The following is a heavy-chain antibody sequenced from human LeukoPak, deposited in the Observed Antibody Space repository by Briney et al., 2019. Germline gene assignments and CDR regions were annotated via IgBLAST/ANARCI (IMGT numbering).Heavy chain of an antibody. CDR1: GYRFTSHW. V-gene: IGHV5-51*01. D-gene: IGHD3-10*01. CDR3: ARHHGFGELFLYYYGMDV. Sequence: RGESLKISCKGSGYRFTSHWIGWVRQMPGKGLEWMGIIYPGDSDTRYSPSFQGQVTISVDKSISTAYLQWSSLKASDTAMYYCARHHGFGELFLYYYGMDVWGQGTTVTVSS. CDR2: IYPGDSDT. J-gene: IGHJ6*02.